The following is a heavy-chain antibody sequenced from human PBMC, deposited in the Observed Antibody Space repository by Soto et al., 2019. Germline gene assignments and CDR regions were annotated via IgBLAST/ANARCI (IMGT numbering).Heavy chain of an antibody. CDR2: INSDGSST. J-gene: IGHJ4*02. V-gene: IGHV3-74*01. CDR3: ARTGDGYNPLDY. D-gene: IGHD5-12*01. Sequence: GGSLRLSCAASGFTFSSYWMHWVRQAPGKGLVWVSRINSDGSSTSYADSVKGRFTISRDNAKNSLYLQMSSLRAEDTAVYYCARTGDGYNPLDYWGQGTLVTVSS. CDR1: GFTFSSYW.